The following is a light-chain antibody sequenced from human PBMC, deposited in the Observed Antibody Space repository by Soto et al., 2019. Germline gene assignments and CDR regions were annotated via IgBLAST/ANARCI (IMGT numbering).Light chain of an antibody. V-gene: IGLV2-14*01. CDR3: SSNTSSSTLHVV. CDR1: SSDVGGYNY. J-gene: IGLJ2*01. CDR2: DVS. Sequence: QSALTQPASVSGSPGQSITISCTGTSSDVGGYNYVSWYQQHPGKAPKLMIYDVSNRPSGVSNRFSGSKSGNTASLTISGVQAEDEADYYCSSNTSSSTLHVVFGGGTQLTVL.